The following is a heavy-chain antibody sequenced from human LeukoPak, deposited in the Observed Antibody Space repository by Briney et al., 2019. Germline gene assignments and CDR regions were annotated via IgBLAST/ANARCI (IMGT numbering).Heavy chain of an antibody. CDR2: IYYSGIT. Sequence: SETLSLTCTVSGGSISSHYWSWIRQPPGKGLEWIEYIYYSGITNYNPSLKSRVTISVETSKNQCSLKLSSVTAADTAVYYCARCGSGSVSWFDPWGQGTLVTVSS. CDR3: ARCGSGSVSWFDP. J-gene: IGHJ5*02. V-gene: IGHV4-59*11. D-gene: IGHD3-10*01. CDR1: GGSISSHY.